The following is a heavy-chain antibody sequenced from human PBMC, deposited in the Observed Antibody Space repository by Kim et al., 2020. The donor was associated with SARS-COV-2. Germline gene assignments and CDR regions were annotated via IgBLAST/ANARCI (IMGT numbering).Heavy chain of an antibody. V-gene: IGHV3-11*04. CDR3: AREVIGPRLSVGAFDI. Sequence: VKGRFTISRTNAKNSLYLQMNSLRAEDTAVYYCAREVIGPRLSVGAFDIWGQGTMVTVSS. J-gene: IGHJ3*02. D-gene: IGHD5-12*01.